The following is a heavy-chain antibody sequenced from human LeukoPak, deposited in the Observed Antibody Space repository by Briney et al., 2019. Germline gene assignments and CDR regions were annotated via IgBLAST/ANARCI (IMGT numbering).Heavy chain of an antibody. J-gene: IGHJ2*01. CDR1: GYTFSCYG. CDR3: ARVDDLGSGWARSFDL. V-gene: IGHV1-18*01. D-gene: IGHD6-19*01. Sequence: ASVKVSCKASGYTFSCYGFSWVRQAPGQGLEWMGWISAPNTQTKYAQNFQDRITRTIEKATSTVYMELRSLRLDDTAIYYCARVDDLGSGWARSFDLWGRGTLVTVSA. CDR2: ISAPNTQT.